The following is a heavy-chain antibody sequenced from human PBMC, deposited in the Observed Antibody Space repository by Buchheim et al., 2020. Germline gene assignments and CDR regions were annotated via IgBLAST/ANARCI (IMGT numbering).Heavy chain of an antibody. J-gene: IGHJ1*01. CDR2: ISVGGGST. V-gene: IGHV3-23*01. Sequence: EVQVLQSGGGLVQPGGSLRLSREASGFNFNIYGMTWVRQAPGKGLEWLSISVGGGSTYYADSVRGRFTMSRDNGKRTVDLLLNDLRDDDTAIYYCAKGGWLEDWGEGTL. CDR1: GFNFNIYG. CDR3: AKGGWLED. D-gene: IGHD6-19*01.